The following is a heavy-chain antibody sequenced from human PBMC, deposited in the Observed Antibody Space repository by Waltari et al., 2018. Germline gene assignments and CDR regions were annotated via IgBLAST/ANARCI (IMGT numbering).Heavy chain of an antibody. CDR3: ARGVCSSTSCPIGY. CDR1: GGSISSYY. J-gene: IGHJ4*02. CDR2: IYTSGST. Sequence: QVQLQESGPGLVKPSETLSLTCTVSGGSISSYYWSWIRQPAGKGLEWIGRIYTSGSTNTNPSLKSRVTMSVDTSKNQFSLKLSAVTAADTAVYYCARGVCSSTSCPIGYWGQGTLVTVSS. V-gene: IGHV4-4*07. D-gene: IGHD2-2*01.